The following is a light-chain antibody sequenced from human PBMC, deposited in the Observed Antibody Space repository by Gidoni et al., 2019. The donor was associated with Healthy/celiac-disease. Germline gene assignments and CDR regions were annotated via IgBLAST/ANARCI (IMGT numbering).Light chain of an antibody. CDR2: VAS. CDR3: QQYNNWFT. J-gene: IGKJ3*01. V-gene: IGKV3-15*01. CDR1: QSVSSN. Sequence: EIVMTQSPATLSVSPGERATLSCRASQSVSSNLAWYQQKPGQAPRLLIYVASTRATGIPASFSGSGSGTEFTLTISSLQSEDFAVYYCQQYNNWFTFGPGTKVDIK.